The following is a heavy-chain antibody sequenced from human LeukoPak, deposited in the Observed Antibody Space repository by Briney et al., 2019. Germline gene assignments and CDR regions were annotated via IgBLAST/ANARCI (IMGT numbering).Heavy chain of an antibody. CDR2: INPSGGST. Sequence: ASVKVSCKASGYSFINYYIHWVRQAPGQGLEWMGIINPSGGSTSYAQKFQGRVTMTRDMSTSTVYMELSSLRSEDTAVYYCASTLYSGSWLWFDPWGQGTLVTVSS. V-gene: IGHV1-46*01. CDR3: ASTLYSGSWLWFDP. CDR1: GYSFINYY. J-gene: IGHJ5*02. D-gene: IGHD6-13*01.